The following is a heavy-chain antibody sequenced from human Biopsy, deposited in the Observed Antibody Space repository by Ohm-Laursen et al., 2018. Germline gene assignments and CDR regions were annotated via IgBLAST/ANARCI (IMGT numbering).Heavy chain of an antibody. V-gene: IGHV1-24*01. Sequence: GASVTVSCKVSGYTLTELSMHWVRQAPGKGLEWMGGFAPENGKTVYAQNFQARVSMTEDTSTDTAYMELRSLRSEDTAVYYCAADINVWNVNYWGQGTQVTVPS. J-gene: IGHJ4*02. CDR2: FAPENGKT. CDR3: AADINVWNVNY. CDR1: GYTLTELS. D-gene: IGHD1-1*01.